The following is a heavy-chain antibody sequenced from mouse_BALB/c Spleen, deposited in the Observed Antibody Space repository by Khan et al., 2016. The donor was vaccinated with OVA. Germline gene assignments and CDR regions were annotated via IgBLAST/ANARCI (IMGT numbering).Heavy chain of an antibody. Sequence: EVELVESGPGLVKPSQSLSLTCTVTGYSITSDYAWNWIRQFPGNRLEWMGFISYSGNTNYNPSLKSRISVTRDTSKNPFFLQLNSVTTEDTATYYCARMYGGDFDYWGQGTTLTVSS. CDR2: ISYSGNT. J-gene: IGHJ2*01. CDR1: GYSITSDYA. CDR3: ARMYGGDFDY. V-gene: IGHV3-2*02. D-gene: IGHD2-10*02.